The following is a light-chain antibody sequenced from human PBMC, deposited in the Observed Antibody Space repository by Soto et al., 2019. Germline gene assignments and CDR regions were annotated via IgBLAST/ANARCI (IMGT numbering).Light chain of an antibody. Sequence: QLVLTQSSSASASLGSSVKLTCTLSSGHSSYIIAWHQQQPGKAPRYLMKLEGSGSYNKGSGVPDRFSGSSSGADRYLTISNLQSEDEADYYCETWDSNTRVFGTGIKVTVL. CDR2: LEGSGSY. CDR3: ETWDSNTRV. V-gene: IGLV4-60*03. J-gene: IGLJ1*01. CDR1: SGHSSYI.